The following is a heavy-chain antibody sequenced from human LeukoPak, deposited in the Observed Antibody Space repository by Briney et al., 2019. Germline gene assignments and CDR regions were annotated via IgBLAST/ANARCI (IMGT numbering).Heavy chain of an antibody. CDR1: GFTFSTSW. V-gene: IGHV3-7*05. J-gene: IGHJ3*01. D-gene: IGHD2-2*01. CDR2: IKGDGSVQ. Sequence: GGSLRLSCVASGFTFSTSWMNWVRQAPGKGLEWVANIKGDGSVQSYVDSVKGRFTISRDNSKNTLYLQMNSLRPDDTAVYYCARCTASCYANAFDVWGQGTLLTVSS. CDR3: ARCTASCYANAFDV.